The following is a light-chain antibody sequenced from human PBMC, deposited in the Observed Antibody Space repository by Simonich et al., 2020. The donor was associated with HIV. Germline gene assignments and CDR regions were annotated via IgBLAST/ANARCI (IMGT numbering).Light chain of an antibody. Sequence: DIVMTQSPDSLAVSLGERATINCKSSQSVLYNSYNKNYLAWYQQKPRQPPKLLIYWASTRESGVPDRFSGSGSGTDFTLIISSLQAEDVAVYYCQQYYSTPLTFGGGTKVEIK. CDR3: QQYYSTPLT. V-gene: IGKV4-1*01. CDR1: QSVLYNSYNKNY. CDR2: WAS. J-gene: IGKJ4*01.